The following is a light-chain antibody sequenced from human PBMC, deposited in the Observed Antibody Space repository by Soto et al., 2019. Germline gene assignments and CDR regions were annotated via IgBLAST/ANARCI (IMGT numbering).Light chain of an antibody. V-gene: IGKV1-39*01. CDR1: QSISSY. Sequence: DIQMTQSPSSLSASVGDRVTITCRASQSISSYLNWYQQKPGKAPKLLIYDASSLQSGVPSRFSGSGSGTDFTLTIRSLQPEDFATYYCQQSYSTLYTFGQGTKLESK. J-gene: IGKJ2*01. CDR2: DAS. CDR3: QQSYSTLYT.